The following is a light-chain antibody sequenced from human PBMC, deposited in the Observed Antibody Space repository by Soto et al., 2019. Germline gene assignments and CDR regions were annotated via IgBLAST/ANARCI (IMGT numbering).Light chain of an antibody. J-gene: IGKJ2*01. CDR3: MQGLQTFYT. V-gene: IGKV2-28*01. CDR1: QSLLHSNGYNY. CDR2: LGS. Sequence: DIVMTQSPLSLPVTPGEPASMSCRSSQSLLHSNGYNYLDWYLQKPGQSPQLLIYLGSNRASGVPDRFSGGGSGTDFTLKISRVEAEDVGVYYCMQGLQTFYTFGQGTKLEIK.